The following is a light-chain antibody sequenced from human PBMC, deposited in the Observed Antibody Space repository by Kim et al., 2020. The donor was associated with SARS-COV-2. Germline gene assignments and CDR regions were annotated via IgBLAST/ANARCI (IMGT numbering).Light chain of an antibody. CDR2: KLS. V-gene: IGKV2-30*02. Sequence: DVLLTQSPLSLPVTPGQPASISCRSSQSLVHSDGDTYLNWIQQRPGPSPRRLIYKLSNRDSGVPDRFSGSGSGTDFTLKISGVEAEDVGVYYCMQGIHWPPTFGQGTKLEI. CDR3: MQGIHWPPT. CDR1: QSLVHSDGDTY. J-gene: IGKJ2*01.